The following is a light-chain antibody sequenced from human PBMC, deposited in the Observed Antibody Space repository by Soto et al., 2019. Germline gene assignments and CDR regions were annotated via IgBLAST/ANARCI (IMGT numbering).Light chain of an antibody. CDR1: QSVLYSSNNKNY. Sequence: DIVMTQSPDSLAVSVGERATINCKSSQSVLYSSNNKNYLAWYQQKPGQPPKLLIYWASTRESGVPDRFSGSGSGTDFTLTISRLQAEVVAVYYCQQYSSTPTFGPGTKVDIK. CDR2: WAS. J-gene: IGKJ3*01. V-gene: IGKV4-1*01. CDR3: QQYSSTPT.